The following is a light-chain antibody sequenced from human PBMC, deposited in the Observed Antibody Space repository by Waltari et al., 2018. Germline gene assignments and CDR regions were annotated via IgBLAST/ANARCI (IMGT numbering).Light chain of an antibody. Sequence: QAVVTQEPSLSVSPGGTVTLTCALSSASVSTTSYATWYQQTPGQPPRTLVYKGNARSSGVPDRFSGSILGNTAALTITGAQADDESAYYCSLYLGSGIWVFGGGTKLTVL. CDR3: SLYLGSGIWV. CDR1: SASVSTTSY. J-gene: IGLJ3*02. V-gene: IGLV8-61*01. CDR2: KGN.